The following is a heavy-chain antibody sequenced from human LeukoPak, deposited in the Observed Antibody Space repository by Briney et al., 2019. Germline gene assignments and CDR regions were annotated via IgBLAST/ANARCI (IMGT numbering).Heavy chain of an antibody. CDR3: ARDLGSGSYYSYFDY. V-gene: IGHV1-18*01. Sequence: ASVKVSCKASGYTFTSYGISWVRQAPGQGLEWMGWISAYNGNTNYAQKLQGRVTVTTDTSTSTAYMELRSLRSDDTAVYYCARDLGSGSYYSYFDYWGQGTLVTVSS. CDR1: GYTFTSYG. J-gene: IGHJ4*02. CDR2: ISAYNGNT. D-gene: IGHD3-10*01.